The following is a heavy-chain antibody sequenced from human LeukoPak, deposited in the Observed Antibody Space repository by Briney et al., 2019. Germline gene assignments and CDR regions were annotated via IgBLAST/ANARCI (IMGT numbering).Heavy chain of an antibody. CDR1: GFTFTSYS. V-gene: IGHV3-21*01. CDR3: ARCGETTYYDILTGYYYYDGMDG. Sequence: GGFLRLSCAASGFTFTSYSMNCVSQAPGKGLEWVSSISSSSSYIYYTESVKGRFTTSRDNAKNSLYLQMNSLRAADTAVYYCARCGETTYYDILTGYYYYDGMDGWGQGTTVTVSS. CDR2: ISSSSSYI. J-gene: IGHJ6*02. D-gene: IGHD3-9*01.